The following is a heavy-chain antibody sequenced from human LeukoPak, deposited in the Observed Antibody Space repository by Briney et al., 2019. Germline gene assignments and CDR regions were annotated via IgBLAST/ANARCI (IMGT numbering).Heavy chain of an antibody. CDR2: INPNSGGT. CDR3: ARDPTRQSLRFGYYLDY. Sequence: ASVKVSCKASGYTFTGYYMHWVRQAPGQGLEWMGWINPNSGGTNYAQKFQGWVTMTRDTSISTAYMELSRLRSDDTAVYYCARDPTRQSLRFGYYLDYWGQGTLVTVSS. J-gene: IGHJ4*02. V-gene: IGHV1-2*04. CDR1: GYTFTGYY. D-gene: IGHD5-12*01.